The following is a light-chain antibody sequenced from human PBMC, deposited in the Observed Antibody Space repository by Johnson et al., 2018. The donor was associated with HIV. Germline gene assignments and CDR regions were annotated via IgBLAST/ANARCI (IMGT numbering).Light chain of an antibody. J-gene: IGLJ1*01. CDR1: YSNIEHNY. CDR2: GTT. V-gene: IGLV1-51*01. CDR3: GTWDNSLTPFYV. Sequence: QSVLTQPPSVSAAAGQKVTIYCSGTYSNIEHNYVSWYQQLPGTAPKLLIYGTTKRPSGIPDRFSGSKSGTSATLGITGLQTGDEADYYCGTWDNSLTPFYVFGTATKVTVL.